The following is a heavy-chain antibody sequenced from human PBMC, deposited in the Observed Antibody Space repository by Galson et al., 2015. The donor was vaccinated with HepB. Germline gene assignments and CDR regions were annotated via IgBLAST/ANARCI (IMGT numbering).Heavy chain of an antibody. V-gene: IGHV3-9*01. J-gene: IGHJ4*02. CDR2: ISWNSGSI. CDR1: GFTFDDYA. CDR3: ARGGGGLGY. Sequence: SLRLSCAASGFTFDDYAMHWVRQAPGKGLEWVSGISWNSGSIGYADSVKGRFTISRDNAKNSLYLQMNSLRAEDTAVYYCARGGGGLGYWGQGTLVTVSS. D-gene: IGHD3-16*01.